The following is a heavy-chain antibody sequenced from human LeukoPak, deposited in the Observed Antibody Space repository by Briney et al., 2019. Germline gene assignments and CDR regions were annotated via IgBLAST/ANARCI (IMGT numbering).Heavy chain of an antibody. D-gene: IGHD3-10*01. CDR2: INHSGSA. CDR3: ARDRWYYYGSGNVYYYGMDV. J-gene: IGHJ6*02. Sequence: SETLSLTCAVSGGSFSGYYWTWIRQPPGKGLEWIGEINHSGSANYNPSLKSRVTISLDTSKNQFSLKLSSVTAADTAVYYCARDRWYYYGSGNVYYYGMDVWGQGTTVTVSS. V-gene: IGHV4-34*01. CDR1: GGSFSGYY.